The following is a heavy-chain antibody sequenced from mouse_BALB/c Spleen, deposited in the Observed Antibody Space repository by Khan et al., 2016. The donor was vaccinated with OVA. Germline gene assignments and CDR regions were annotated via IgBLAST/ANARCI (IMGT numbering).Heavy chain of an antibody. CDR3: ARAYYRYDGYYAMDY. CDR2: IWGGGGT. J-gene: IGHJ4*01. CDR1: GFSLSRYN. Sequence: QVQLKQSGPGLVAPSQSLSITCTVSGFSLSRYNIHWVRQPPGKGLEWLGMIWGGGGTDYTSTLKIRLSISQDKSKSQVFLKMNSLQTDDTAIYYGARAYYRYDGYYAMDYWGQGTSVTVSS. D-gene: IGHD2-14*01. V-gene: IGHV2-6-4*01.